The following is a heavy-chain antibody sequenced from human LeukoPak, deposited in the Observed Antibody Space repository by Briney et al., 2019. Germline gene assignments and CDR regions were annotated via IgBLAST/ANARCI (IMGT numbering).Heavy chain of an antibody. CDR3: ARGGLEPVDY. CDR2: INEDGSTT. CDR1: GFTFSRYW. D-gene: IGHD1-14*01. V-gene: IGHV3-74*01. J-gene: IGHJ4*02. Sequence: GGSLRLSCAASGFTFSRYWMHWVRQAPGKGLVWVSRINEDGSTTSYADSVKGRFTSSRDNAKNTLYLQMNGLRDEDTAVYYCARGGLEPVDYWGQGTLVTVSS.